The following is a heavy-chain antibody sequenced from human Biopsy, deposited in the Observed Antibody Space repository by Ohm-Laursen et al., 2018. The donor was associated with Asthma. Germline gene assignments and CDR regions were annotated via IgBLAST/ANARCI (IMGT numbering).Heavy chain of an antibody. CDR3: AKDVRQGYGDYLHFDC. J-gene: IGHJ4*02. CDR2: ISGTSGTL. CDR1: GFTFDDHA. V-gene: IGHV3-9*01. Sequence: SLRLSCSASGFTFDDHAMHWVRQVPGKGLEWVARISGTSGTLGYADSVTGRFTISRDNARKSLYLQMKSLKVEDTALYFCAKDVRQGYGDYLHFDCWGQGAQVTVSS. D-gene: IGHD4-17*01.